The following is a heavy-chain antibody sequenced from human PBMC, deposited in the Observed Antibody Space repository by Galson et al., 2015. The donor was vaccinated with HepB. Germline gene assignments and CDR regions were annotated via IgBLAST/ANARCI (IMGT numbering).Heavy chain of an antibody. D-gene: IGHD4-23*01. CDR2: IIPIFGPA. CDR1: GGTFSDYA. V-gene: IGHV1-69*13. J-gene: IGHJ4*02. Sequence: SVKVSCKASGGTFSDYAISWVRQAPGQGLEWMGGIIPIFGPANYARKYQDRVTISADESTATAYMELSSLRAEDTAIYYCARETRSYGGNDFDDWGQGTLVTVAS. CDR3: ARETRSYGGNDFDD.